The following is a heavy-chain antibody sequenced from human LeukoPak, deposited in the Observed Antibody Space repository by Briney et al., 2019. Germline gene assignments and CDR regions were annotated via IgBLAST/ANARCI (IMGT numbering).Heavy chain of an antibody. V-gene: IGHV4-4*02. Sequence: PSGTLSLTCAVSGGSITSSNWWSWVRQPPGKGLEWIGEIYHSGSTNCNPSLKSRVTISVDKSKNQFSLNLTSVTAADAAVYYCARDESYVSGSHYFFDYWGQGTLVTVSS. J-gene: IGHJ4*02. CDR3: ARDESYVSGSHYFFDY. CDR1: GGSITSSNW. CDR2: IYHSGST. D-gene: IGHD3-10*01.